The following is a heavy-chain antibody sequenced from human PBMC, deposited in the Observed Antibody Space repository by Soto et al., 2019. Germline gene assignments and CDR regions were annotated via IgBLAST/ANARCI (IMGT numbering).Heavy chain of an antibody. CDR3: AAVEGTTSAFDY. CDR2: IVVGSGNT. CDR1: GFTFTSSA. Sequence: SVKVSCKASGFTFTSSAVQWVRQARGQRLEWIGWIVVGSGNTNYAQKFQERVTITRDMSKSTAYMELTSLRYEDMSVYYCAAVEGTTSAFDYWGQGTLVTVSS. V-gene: IGHV1-58*01. J-gene: IGHJ4*02. D-gene: IGHD1-26*01.